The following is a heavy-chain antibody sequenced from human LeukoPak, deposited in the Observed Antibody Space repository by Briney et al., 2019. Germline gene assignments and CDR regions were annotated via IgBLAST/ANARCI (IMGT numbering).Heavy chain of an antibody. Sequence: GGSLRLSCAASGFTFSDYYMSWIRQAPGKGLEWVSYISSSGSTIYYADSVKGRFTISRDNAKNSLYLQMNSLRAEDMALYYCAKDIVRAATGYMDVWGKGTTVTVSS. J-gene: IGHJ6*03. V-gene: IGHV3-11*01. CDR3: AKDIVRAATGYMDV. CDR1: GFTFSDYY. D-gene: IGHD1-26*01. CDR2: ISSSGSTI.